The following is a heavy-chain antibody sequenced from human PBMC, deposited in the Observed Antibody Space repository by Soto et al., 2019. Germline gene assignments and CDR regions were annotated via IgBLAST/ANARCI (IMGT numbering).Heavy chain of an antibody. Sequence: PGESLKISCKGSGYSFASYWIGWVRQMPGKGLEWMGIIYPGDSDTRYSPSFQGQVTISADKSISTAYLQWSSLKASDTAMYYCARGAVAGYYYYGMDVWGQGTTVTVSS. D-gene: IGHD6-19*01. V-gene: IGHV5-51*01. J-gene: IGHJ6*02. CDR1: GYSFASYW. CDR3: ARGAVAGYYYYGMDV. CDR2: IYPGDSDT.